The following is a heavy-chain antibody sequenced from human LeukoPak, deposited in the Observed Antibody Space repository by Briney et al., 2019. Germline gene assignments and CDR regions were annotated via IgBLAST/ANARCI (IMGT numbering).Heavy chain of an antibody. V-gene: IGHV3-43*01. Sequence: PGGSLRLSCAASGFTFDDYTMHWVRQAPGKGLEWVSLISWDGGSTYNADSVKGRFTISRDNSKSTLYLQMNSLRAEDTAVYYCGKLSSAWTDFDYWGQGTLVTVSS. J-gene: IGHJ4*02. CDR3: GKLSSAWTDFDY. D-gene: IGHD6-19*01. CDR2: ISWDGGST. CDR1: GFTFDDYT.